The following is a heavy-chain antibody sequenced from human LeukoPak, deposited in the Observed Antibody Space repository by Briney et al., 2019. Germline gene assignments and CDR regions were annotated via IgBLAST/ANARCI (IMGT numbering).Heavy chain of an antibody. D-gene: IGHD6-13*01. Sequence: GGSLRLSCAASGFTFSSYSMKWVRQAPGKGLEWVSYISSSSSTIYYADSVKGRFTISRDNAKNSLYLQMNSLRDEDTAVYYCARDRGIGDYYYYGMDVWGQGTTVTVSS. CDR1: GFTFSSYS. CDR2: ISSSSSTI. CDR3: ARDRGIGDYYYYGMDV. V-gene: IGHV3-48*02. J-gene: IGHJ6*02.